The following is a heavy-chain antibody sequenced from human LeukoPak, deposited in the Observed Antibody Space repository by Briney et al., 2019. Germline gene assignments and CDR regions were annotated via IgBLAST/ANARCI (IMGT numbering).Heavy chain of an antibody. D-gene: IGHD5-24*01. CDR1: GFTFSSYE. J-gene: IGHJ4*02. V-gene: IGHV3-48*03. Sequence: QPGGSLRLSCEASGFTFSSYEMNWVRQAPGKGLEWVSYIGNSGSTIYYADSVKGRFTISRDNAKNSLYLQMNSLRAEDTAVYYCARDLTGYNFFDYWGQGTLVTVSS. CDR2: IGNSGSTI. CDR3: ARDLTGYNFFDY.